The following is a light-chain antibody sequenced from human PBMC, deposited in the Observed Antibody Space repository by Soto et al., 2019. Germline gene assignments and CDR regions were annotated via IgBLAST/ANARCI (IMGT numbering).Light chain of an antibody. CDR2: DVS. CDR3: QQYNSFVT. CDR1: QRIGSW. J-gene: IGKJ4*01. V-gene: IGKV1-5*01. Sequence: DIQMTQSPSTLSASVGDRVTITYRASQRIGSWLAWYQQKPGKAPKVLIYDVSSLESGVPSRFSGSGSGIEFTLTISNLQPDDCVTYYCQQYNSFVTFGGGTKVEIK.